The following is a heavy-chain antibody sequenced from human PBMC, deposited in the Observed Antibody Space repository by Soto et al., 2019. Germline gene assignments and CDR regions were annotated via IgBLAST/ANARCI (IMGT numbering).Heavy chain of an antibody. CDR2: IYYSGST. Sequence: QARCDTRTVSAGMPSTGAYYVSCIRQHPRKGLEWIGYIYYSGSTYYNPSLKSRVTISVDTSKNQFSLKLSSVTAADTAVYYCATQEVGGSYVYTFDPWGQGTLVTVS. CDR1: AGMPSTGAYY. J-gene: IGHJ5*02. CDR3: ATQEVGGSYVYTFDP. D-gene: IGHD1-26*01. V-gene: IGHV4-31*02.